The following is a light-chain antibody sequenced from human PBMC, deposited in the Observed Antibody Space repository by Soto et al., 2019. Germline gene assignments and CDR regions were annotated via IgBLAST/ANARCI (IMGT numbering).Light chain of an antibody. CDR2: GVS. V-gene: IGLV2-14*01. CDR3: SSSTSSNTLV. Sequence: LRPGKAPKLIIYGVSNRPSGTSDRFSGSKSGNTASLTISGLQAGDEADYYCSSSTSSNTLVFGGGTKVTVL. J-gene: IGLJ3*02.